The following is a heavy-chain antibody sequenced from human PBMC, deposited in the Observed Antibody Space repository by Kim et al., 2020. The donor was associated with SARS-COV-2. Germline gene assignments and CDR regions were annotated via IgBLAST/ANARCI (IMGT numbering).Heavy chain of an antibody. D-gene: IGHD3-3*01. V-gene: IGHV3-23*01. CDR3: AKDPHECEAFDS. J-gene: IGHJ3*02. Sequence: TYYAEPVKGRFTISRDHSKTTLYLQMNSLKAEDTAVYYCAKDPHECEAFDSWGQGTLVTVSS. CDR2: T.